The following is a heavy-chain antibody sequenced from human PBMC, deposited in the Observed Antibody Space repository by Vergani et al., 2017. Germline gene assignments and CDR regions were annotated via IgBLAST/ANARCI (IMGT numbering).Heavy chain of an antibody. D-gene: IGHD3-22*01. CDR3: ARKHISNYYDSSGYYYMGYYYGMDV. Sequence: QVQLVESGGGLVKPGGSLRLSCAASGFTFSDYHMSWIRQAPGKGLEWVSYISSSGSTIYYADSVKGRFTISRDNAKNSLYLQMNSLRAEDTAVYYCARKHISNYYDSSGYYYMGYYYGMDVWGQETTVTVSS. J-gene: IGHJ6*02. CDR2: ISSSGSTI. CDR1: GFTFSDYH. V-gene: IGHV3-11*01.